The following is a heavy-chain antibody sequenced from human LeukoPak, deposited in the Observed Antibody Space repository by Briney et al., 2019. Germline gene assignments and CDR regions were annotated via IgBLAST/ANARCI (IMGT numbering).Heavy chain of an antibody. V-gene: IGHV3-20*04. J-gene: IGHJ4*02. Sequence: GGSLRLSCAASGFSFEDFGMSWVRQAPGQGLEWVSGINWSGETTSYAASVEGRFTISRDNAKKALYLQMNSLRAEDTALYYCARGYTSGGVDHWGQGTLFSVSS. CDR2: INWSGETT. CDR3: ARGYTSGGVDH. D-gene: IGHD6-25*01. CDR1: GFSFEDFG.